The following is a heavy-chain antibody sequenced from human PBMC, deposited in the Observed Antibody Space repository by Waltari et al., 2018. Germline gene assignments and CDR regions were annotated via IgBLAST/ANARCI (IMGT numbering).Heavy chain of an antibody. CDR3: SGGEVTGTDF. CDR1: GLRYSGPT. D-gene: IGHD6-19*01. V-gene: IGHV3-73*01. J-gene: IGHJ4*02. Sequence: EVQVVESGGGLVQPGGSLNLSCTTSGLRYSGPTIHWVRQTPGKGLEWVGRIRREPYNYATAYSASVKGRFTISRDDSKNTAYLQMNSLRTEDTAVYYCSGGEVTGTDFWGQGTLVTVSS. CDR2: IRREPYNYAT.